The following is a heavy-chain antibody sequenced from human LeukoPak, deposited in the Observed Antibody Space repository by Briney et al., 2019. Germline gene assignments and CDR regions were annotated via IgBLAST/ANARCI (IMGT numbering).Heavy chain of an antibody. CDR3: ARGRGYSYGYPDY. Sequence: SETLSLTCAVSGGSISSGGYSWSWIRQPPGKGLEWIGYIYHSGSTYYNPSLKSRVTISVDRSKNQFSLKLSSVTAADTAVYYCARGRGYSYGYPDYWGQGTLVTVSS. J-gene: IGHJ4*02. CDR2: IYHSGST. D-gene: IGHD5-18*01. V-gene: IGHV4-30-2*01. CDR1: GGSISSGGYS.